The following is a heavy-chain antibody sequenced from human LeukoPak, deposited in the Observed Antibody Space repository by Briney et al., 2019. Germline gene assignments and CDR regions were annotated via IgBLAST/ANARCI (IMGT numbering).Heavy chain of an antibody. CDR3: ASPIPQRWLQSLGY. D-gene: IGHD5-24*01. V-gene: IGHV1-69*02. J-gene: IGHJ4*02. Sequence: SVKVSCKASGYTFTGYYMHWVRQAPGQGLEWMGRIIPILGIANYAQKFQGRVTITADKSTSTAYMELSSLRSEDTAVYYCASPIPQRWLQSLGYWGQGTLVTVSS. CDR1: GYTFTGYY. CDR2: IIPILGIA.